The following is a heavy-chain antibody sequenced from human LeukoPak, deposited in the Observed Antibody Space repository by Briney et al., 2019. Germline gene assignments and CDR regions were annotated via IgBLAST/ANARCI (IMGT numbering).Heavy chain of an antibody. CDR3: ARGGTNYYYMDV. J-gene: IGHJ6*03. Sequence: GVLRLSCAASGFTFSNHGMNWVRQAPGKGLEWVSGISPSGDITYYADSVKGRLTISRDNSKNTLYLQLNTVRAEDTALYYCARGGTNYYYMDVWGNGTTVTVSS. D-gene: IGHD3-10*01. V-gene: IGHV3-23*01. CDR1: GFTFSNHG. CDR2: ISPSGDIT.